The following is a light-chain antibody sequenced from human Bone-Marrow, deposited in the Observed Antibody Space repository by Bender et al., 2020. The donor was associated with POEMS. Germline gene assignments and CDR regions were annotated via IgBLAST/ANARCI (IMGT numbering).Light chain of an antibody. Sequence: QSVLTQPPSVSGAPGQRVTISCAGGSSNIGADYDVHWYQRLPGTAPKLLIFGNNNRPSGVPDRFSGSKSGTSASLAITGLQAEDEGDYYCQSYDNSLGGWVFGGGTKLTVL. V-gene: IGLV1-40*01. CDR2: GNN. CDR3: QSYDNSLGGWV. J-gene: IGLJ3*02. CDR1: SSNIGADYD.